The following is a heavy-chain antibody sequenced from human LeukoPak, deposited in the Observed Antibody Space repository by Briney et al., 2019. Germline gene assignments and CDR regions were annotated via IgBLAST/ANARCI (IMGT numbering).Heavy chain of an antibody. CDR2: IIPILGIA. D-gene: IGHD4-17*01. Sequence: GASVKVSCKASGGTFSSYAISWVRQAPGQGLEWMGRIIPILGIANYAQKFQGRVTITADKSTSTAYMELSSLRSEDTAVYYCARDLSDYGDYNRPNEGLGVDGMDVWGQGTTVTVSS. V-gene: IGHV1-69*04. J-gene: IGHJ6*02. CDR3: ARDLSDYGDYNRPNEGLGVDGMDV. CDR1: GGTFSSYA.